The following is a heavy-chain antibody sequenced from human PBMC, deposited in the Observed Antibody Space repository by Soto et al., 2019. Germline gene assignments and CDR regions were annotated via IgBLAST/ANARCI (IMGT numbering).Heavy chain of an antibody. J-gene: IGHJ4*02. CDR2: MTSDTKTI. V-gene: IGHV3-48*02. CDR3: ARSVEGHFDY. D-gene: IGHD6-19*01. Sequence: EVQLVESGGGLVQPGGSLRLSCAASGFRFNIYSMNWIRQAPGKGLEWSAYMTSDTKTIKYADSVKGRFTISRDNDNNLVYLQMNSLRDEETAVYYCARSVEGHFDYWGQGTVVTVSA. CDR1: GFRFNIYS.